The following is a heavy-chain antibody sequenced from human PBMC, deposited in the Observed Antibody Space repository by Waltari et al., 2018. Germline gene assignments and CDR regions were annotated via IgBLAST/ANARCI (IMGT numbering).Heavy chain of an antibody. CDR2: IYHSGST. D-gene: IGHD3-10*01. Sequence: IRQPPGKGLEWIGSIYHSGSTYYNPSLKSRVTISVDTSKNQFSLKLSSVTAADTAVYYCARDDPSGFPLDYWGQGTLVTVSS. CDR3: ARDDPSGFPLDY. J-gene: IGHJ4*02. V-gene: IGHV4-38-2*02.